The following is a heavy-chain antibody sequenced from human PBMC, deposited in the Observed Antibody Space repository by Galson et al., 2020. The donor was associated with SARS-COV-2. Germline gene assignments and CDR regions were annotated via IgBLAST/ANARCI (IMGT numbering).Heavy chain of an antibody. CDR3: AKGSGSHYSWGYYFDY. D-gene: IGHD1-26*01. CDR1: GFTFSSYG. Sequence: GGSLRLSCAASGFTFSSYGMHWVRQAPGKGLEWVAVISYDGSNKYYADSVKGRFTISRDNSKNTLYLQMNSLRAEDTAVYYCAKGSGSHYSWGYYFDYWGQGTLVTVSS. CDR2: ISYDGSNK. V-gene: IGHV3-30*18. J-gene: IGHJ4*02.